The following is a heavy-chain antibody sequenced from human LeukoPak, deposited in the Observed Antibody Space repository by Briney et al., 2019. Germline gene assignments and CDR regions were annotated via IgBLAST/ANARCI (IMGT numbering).Heavy chain of an antibody. CDR3: ARARDIWVISYFDY. V-gene: IGHV3-7*01. CDR1: GFTVSSYW. Sequence: LPGGSLRLSCAASGFTVSSYWMSWVRQAPGKGLEWVANIKQDGSEKYYVDSVKGRFTISRDNAKDSLYLQMNSLRAEDTAVYYCARARDIWVISYFDYWGQGTLVTVSS. J-gene: IGHJ4*02. CDR2: IKQDGSEK. D-gene: IGHD3-22*01.